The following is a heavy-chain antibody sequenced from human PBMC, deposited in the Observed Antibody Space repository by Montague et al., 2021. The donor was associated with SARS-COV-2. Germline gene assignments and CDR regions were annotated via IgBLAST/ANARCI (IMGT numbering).Heavy chain of an antibody. CDR2: XDWXDDK. CDR3: ARIQATVNAFDI. Sequence: PALVKPTQTLTLTCTFSVFSLSTSGMCVSWIRQPPGKALEWLARXDWXDDKYYSTSLKTRLTISKDTSKNQVVLTMTKMDPVDTATYYCARIQATVNAFDIWGQGTMVTVSS. V-gene: IGHV2-70*11. CDR1: VFSLSTSGMC. D-gene: IGHD4-17*01. J-gene: IGHJ3*02.